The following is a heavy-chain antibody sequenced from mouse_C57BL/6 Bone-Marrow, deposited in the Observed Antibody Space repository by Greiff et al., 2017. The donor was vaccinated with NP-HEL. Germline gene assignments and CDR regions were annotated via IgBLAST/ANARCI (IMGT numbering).Heavy chain of an antibody. J-gene: IGHJ3*01. V-gene: IGHV1-80*01. CDR1: GYAFSSYW. CDR3: ARGAY. Sequence: VQLQQSGAELVKPGASVKLSCKASGYAFSSYWMNWVKQRPGKGLVWIGQIYPGDGDTNYNGKFKDKASLTADKSSSTAYMQLSSLTSEDSAVYFCARGAYWGQGTLVTVSA. CDR2: IYPGDGDT.